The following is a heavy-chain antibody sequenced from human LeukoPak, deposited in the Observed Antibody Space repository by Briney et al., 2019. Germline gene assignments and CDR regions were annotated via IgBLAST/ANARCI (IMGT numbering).Heavy chain of an antibody. CDR2: IYYTGST. D-gene: IGHD3-9*01. Sequence: PSETLSLTRTVSSCSISSNNYYWCWIRPPPGKGLERIGSIYYTGSTFYNPSLKSRVTMSLDALKNQFTLKVTSVTATDTAVYYCARLVSYDVLTENFYKYYMASGAEGPRSPSP. V-gene: IGHV4-39*01. CDR3: ARLVSYDVLTENFYKYYMAS. CDR1: SCSISSNNYY. J-gene: IGHJ6*03.